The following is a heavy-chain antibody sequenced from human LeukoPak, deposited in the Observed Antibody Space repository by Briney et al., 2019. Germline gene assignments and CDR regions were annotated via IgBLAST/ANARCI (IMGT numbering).Heavy chain of an antibody. V-gene: IGHV1-24*01. Sequence: ASVKVSCKVSGYTLTELSMHWVRQAPGKGLEWMGGFDPEDGETIYAQKFQGRVTMTEDTSTDTAYMELSSLRSEDTAVYYCATDGELYSSSSTPFDYWGQGTLVTVSS. D-gene: IGHD6-6*01. CDR3: ATDGELYSSSSTPFDY. CDR1: GYTLTELS. J-gene: IGHJ4*02. CDR2: FDPEDGET.